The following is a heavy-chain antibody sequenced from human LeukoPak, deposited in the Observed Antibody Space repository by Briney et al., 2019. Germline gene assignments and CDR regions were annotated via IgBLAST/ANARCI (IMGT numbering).Heavy chain of an antibody. J-gene: IGHJ4*02. CDR1: GFTFSSHL. CDR2: IYQDGREK. CDR3: ASERPSSSWYDY. V-gene: IGHV3-7*01. D-gene: IGHD6-13*01. Sequence: GGSLRLSCAASGFTFSSHLMTWVRQAPGKGLEWVANIYQDGREKYYLSSVRGRFTISRDNAKNSLYLQMHSLRVEDTGVYYCASERPSSSWYDYWGQGTLVTVSS.